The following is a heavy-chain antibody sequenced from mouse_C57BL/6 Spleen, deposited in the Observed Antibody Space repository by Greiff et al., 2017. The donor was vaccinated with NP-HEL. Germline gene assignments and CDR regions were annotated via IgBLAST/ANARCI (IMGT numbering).Heavy chain of an antibody. CDR1: GYTFTDYN. Sequence: EVQLQQSGPELVKPGASVKMSCKASGYTFTDYNMHWVKQSHGKSLEWIGYINPNNGGTSYNQKFKGKATLTVNKSSSTAYMELRSLTSEDSAVYYCARSGGGYGNYPWFAYWGQGTLVTVSA. CDR3: ARSGGGYGNYPWFAY. J-gene: IGHJ3*01. V-gene: IGHV1-22*01. D-gene: IGHD2-1*01. CDR2: INPNNGGT.